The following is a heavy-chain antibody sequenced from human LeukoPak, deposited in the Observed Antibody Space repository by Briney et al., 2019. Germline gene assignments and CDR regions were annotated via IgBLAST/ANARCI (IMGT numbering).Heavy chain of an antibody. CDR2: IIPIFGAA. D-gene: IGHD3-3*01. J-gene: IGHJ4*02. CDR3: ARDNTIFGVVMHFDY. Sequence: SVKVSCKASGGTFSIYAISWVRQAPGQGLEWMGGIIPIFGAANYAQKFQGRVTITADESTSTAYMELSSLRSEDTAVYYCARDNTIFGVVMHFDYWGQGTLVTVSS. CDR1: GGTFSIYA. V-gene: IGHV1-69*13.